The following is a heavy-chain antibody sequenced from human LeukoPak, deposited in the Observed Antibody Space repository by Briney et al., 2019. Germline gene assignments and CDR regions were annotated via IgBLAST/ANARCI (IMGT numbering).Heavy chain of an antibody. J-gene: IGHJ4*02. Sequence: PGGSLRLSCAASGFTFSSFAMNWVRQAPGKGLEWVSTMSGDATSTYYADSVKGRFTISRDNSKNSLYLQMNSLRAEDTAVYYCAREPNYCSGGTCYDSWGQGTLVTVSS. CDR2: MSGDATST. CDR3: AREPNYCSGGTCYDS. D-gene: IGHD2-15*01. V-gene: IGHV3-23*01. CDR1: GFTFSSFA.